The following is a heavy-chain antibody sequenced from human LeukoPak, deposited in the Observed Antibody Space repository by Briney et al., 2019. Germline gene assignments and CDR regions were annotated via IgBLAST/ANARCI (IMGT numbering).Heavy chain of an antibody. CDR3: ARDWVTGYCYYMDV. J-gene: IGHJ6*03. CDR1: GGTFSSYA. D-gene: IGHD2-21*02. CDR2: IIPIFGTA. Sequence: ASVKVSCKASGGTFSSYAISWVRQAPGQGLEWMGGIIPIFGTANYAQKFQGRVTITTDESTSTAYMELNSLRAEDTAVYYCARDWVTGYCYYMDVWGKGTTVTVSS. V-gene: IGHV1-69*05.